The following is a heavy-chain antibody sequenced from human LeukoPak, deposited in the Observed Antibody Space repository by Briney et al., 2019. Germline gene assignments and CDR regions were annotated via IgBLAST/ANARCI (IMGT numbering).Heavy chain of an antibody. D-gene: IGHD3-22*01. Sequence: SETLSLTCTVSGGSISSYYWSWIRQAPGKGLEWIGYIYYSGSTNYNPSLKSRVTISVDTSKNQFSLKLSSVTAADTAVYYCARDRDSSGYYADAFDYWGQGTLVTVSS. J-gene: IGHJ4*02. CDR2: IYYSGST. CDR3: ARDRDSSGYYADAFDY. V-gene: IGHV4-59*01. CDR1: GGSISSYY.